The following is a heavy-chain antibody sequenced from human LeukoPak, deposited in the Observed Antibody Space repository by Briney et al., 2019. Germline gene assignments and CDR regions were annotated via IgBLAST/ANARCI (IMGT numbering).Heavy chain of an antibody. Sequence: PGGSLRLSCEGSGFTFSDFGMNWVGQAPGKGLEWVSYIDGSSGNIRYADSVKGRFTIFRDNAKSSVFLQMNNLTVDDTAVYYCARRLAYWGHGTLVVVSS. CDR1: GFTFSDFG. CDR2: IDGSSGNI. J-gene: IGHJ4*01. V-gene: IGHV3-48*04. CDR3: ARRLAY.